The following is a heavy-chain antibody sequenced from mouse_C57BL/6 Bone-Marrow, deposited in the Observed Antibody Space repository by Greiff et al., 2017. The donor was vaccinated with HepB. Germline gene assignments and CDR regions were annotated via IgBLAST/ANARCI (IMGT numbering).Heavy chain of an antibody. D-gene: IGHD1-1*01. CDR2: ILPGSGST. V-gene: IGHV1-9*01. Sequence: QVQLQQSGAELMKPGASVKLSCKATGYTFTGYWIEWVKQRPGHGLEWIGEILPGSGSTNYNEKFKGKATFNADTSSNTAYMQLSSLTTEDSAIYYCAREGGYYDRGRFAYWGQGTLVTVSA. CDR3: AREGGYYDRGRFAY. CDR1: GYTFTGYW. J-gene: IGHJ3*01.